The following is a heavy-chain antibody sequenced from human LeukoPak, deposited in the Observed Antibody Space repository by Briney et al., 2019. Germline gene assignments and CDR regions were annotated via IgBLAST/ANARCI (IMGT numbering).Heavy chain of an antibody. V-gene: IGHV4-30-4*07. CDR2: IHYSGNT. Sequence: PSQTLSLTCAVSGGSISSGGYSWSWIRQPPGKGLEWIGYIHYSGNTIYKPSLKSRLTISADTSRNQFSLKVSSVTAADTAVYYCARHQPDYGDSYFDYWGQGTLVTVSS. CDR1: GGSISSGGYS. J-gene: IGHJ4*02. D-gene: IGHD4-17*01. CDR3: ARHQPDYGDSYFDY.